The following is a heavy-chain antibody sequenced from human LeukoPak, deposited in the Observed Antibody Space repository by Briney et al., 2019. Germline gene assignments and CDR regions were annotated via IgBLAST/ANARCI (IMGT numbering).Heavy chain of an antibody. CDR2: ISGSGGST. CDR3: AKNGRVAPPPDY. J-gene: IGHJ4*02. Sequence: GGSLRLSCAASGFTFSSYAMSWVRQAPGGGLESISAISGSGGSTYYADSVEGRFTISRDNSKNTLYLQMNSLRAEDTAVYYCAKNGRVAPPPDYWGQGTLVTVSS. D-gene: IGHD1-26*01. V-gene: IGHV3-23*01. CDR1: GFTFSSYA.